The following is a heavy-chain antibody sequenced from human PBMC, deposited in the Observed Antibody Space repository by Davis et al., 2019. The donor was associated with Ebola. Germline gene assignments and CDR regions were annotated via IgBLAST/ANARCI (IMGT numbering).Heavy chain of an antibody. V-gene: IGHV3-30*04. CDR2: ISHDGNNK. CDR3: AKGVGIVGATNFDY. D-gene: IGHD1-26*01. Sequence: GESLKISCAASGFTFRTYAMHWVRQAPGKGPEWVAAISHDGNNKYYADSVKGRFTFSRDNSKNTLYLQMDNLRTEDTAVYYCAKGVGIVGATNFDYWGQGTLVTVSS. J-gene: IGHJ4*02. CDR1: GFTFRTYA.